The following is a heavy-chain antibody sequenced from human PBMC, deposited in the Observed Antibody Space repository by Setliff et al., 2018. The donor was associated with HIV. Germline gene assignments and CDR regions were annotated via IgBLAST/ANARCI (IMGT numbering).Heavy chain of an antibody. J-gene: IGHJ6*03. CDR2: IYTSGST. Sequence: SETLSLTCTVSGGSISIYYWSWIRQLPGEGLEWIGRIYTSGSTNDNPSLKSRITISVDTSNNQFSLRLSSVTAADTAVYYCARDKGYYYMDVWGKGITVTVSS. V-gene: IGHV4-4*07. CDR3: ARDKGYYYMDV. CDR1: GGSISIYY.